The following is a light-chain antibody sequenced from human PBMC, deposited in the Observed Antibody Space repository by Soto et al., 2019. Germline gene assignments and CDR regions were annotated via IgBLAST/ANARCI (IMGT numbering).Light chain of an antibody. CDR1: QSVSSD. J-gene: IGKJ1*01. V-gene: IGKV3-15*01. Sequence: EIVMTQSPATLSVSPGERATLSCRASQSVSSDLAWYHQKPGQAPRLLIYGASTRATGIPARFSGSGSGTELTITINSLQSEDGAVYYCQQYNNWPRTFGQGTKVDIK. CDR3: QQYNNWPRT. CDR2: GAS.